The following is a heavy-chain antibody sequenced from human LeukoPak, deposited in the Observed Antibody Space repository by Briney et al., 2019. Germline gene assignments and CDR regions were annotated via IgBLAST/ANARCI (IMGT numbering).Heavy chain of an antibody. J-gene: IGHJ4*02. CDR3: ARIVSSSHDC. Sequence: SETLSLTCTVSGYSISSGYYWGWIRQPPGKGLEWIGSIEHSGSTFFNPSLRSRVTISVDTSKNQFSLKLSSVTAADSAVYYCARIVSSSHDCWGQGTLATVSS. CDR2: IEHSGST. D-gene: IGHD2-2*01. CDR1: GYSISSGYY. V-gene: IGHV4-38-2*02.